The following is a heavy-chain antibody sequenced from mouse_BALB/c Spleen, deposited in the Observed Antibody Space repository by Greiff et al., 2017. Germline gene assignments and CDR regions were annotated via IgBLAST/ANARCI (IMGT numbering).Heavy chain of an antibody. CDR2: INPSTGYT. V-gene: IGHV1-7*01. Sequence: VHLVESGAELAKPGASVKMSCKASGYTFTSYWMHWVKQRPGQGLEWIGYINPSTGYTEYNQKFKDKATLTADKSSSTAYMQLSSLTSEDSAVYYCARGYYLAMDYWGQGTSVTVSS. CDR3: ARGYYLAMDY. D-gene: IGHD2-3*01. J-gene: IGHJ4*01. CDR1: GYTFTSYW.